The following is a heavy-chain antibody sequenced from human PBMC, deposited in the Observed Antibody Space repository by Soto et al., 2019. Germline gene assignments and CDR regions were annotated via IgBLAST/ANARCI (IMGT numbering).Heavy chain of an antibody. CDR1: GFTFRNYA. V-gene: IGHV3-23*01. Sequence: QLLQSGGGLVQHGGSLRLSCAASGFTFRNYAMSWVRQTPEKGLEWSSAINGGGISTYYADSVKGRFTISVDQAKNTICLQMDSMRGEDTALYYCKKVRFLEGFLSGGGEDSWGRGALVAVSS. D-gene: IGHD3-3*01. CDR2: INGGGIST. CDR3: KKVRFLEGFLSGGGEDS. J-gene: IGHJ4*02.